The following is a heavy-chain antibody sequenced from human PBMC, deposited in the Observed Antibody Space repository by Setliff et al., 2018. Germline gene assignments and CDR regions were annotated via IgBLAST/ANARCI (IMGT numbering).Heavy chain of an antibody. CDR2: IWDDGGNK. D-gene: IGHD2-15*01. J-gene: IGHJ4*02. CDR3: ARICSGSGCYAGLES. V-gene: IGHV3-33*08. Sequence: PGGSLRLSCAASGFTFSTYRMHWVRQAPGKGLEWVAVIWDDGGNKYHADSVKGRSTISRDNSKNTLYLQMNSLRPEDTAVYYCARICSGSGCYAGLESWGQGTPVTVSS. CDR1: GFTFSTYR.